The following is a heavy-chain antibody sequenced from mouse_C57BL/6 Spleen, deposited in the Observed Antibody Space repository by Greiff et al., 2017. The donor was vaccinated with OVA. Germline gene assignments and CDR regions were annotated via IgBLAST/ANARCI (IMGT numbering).Heavy chain of an antibody. Sequence: VKLVESGAELVKPGASVKISCKASGYAFSSYWMNWVKQRPGKGLEWIGQIYPGDGDTNYSGKFKGKATLTADKSSSTAYMQLSSLTSEDSAVYFCARSTGPRAMDYWGQGTSVTVSS. CDR3: ARSTGPRAMDY. CDR2: IYPGDGDT. CDR1: GYAFSSYW. D-gene: IGHD4-1*01. J-gene: IGHJ4*01. V-gene: IGHV1-80*01.